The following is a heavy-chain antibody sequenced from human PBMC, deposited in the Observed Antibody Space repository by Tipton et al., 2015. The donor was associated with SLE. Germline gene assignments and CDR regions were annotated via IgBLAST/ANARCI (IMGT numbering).Heavy chain of an antibody. Sequence: SLRLSCTASGFAVSINYISWVRQAPGKGLEWVSYISSGGSTIYYADSVKGRFTISRDNTKNTLYLQMNSLRAEDTAVYYCARGPILGAYYYYMDGWGKGTTVTVSS. J-gene: IGHJ6*03. CDR2: ISSGGSTI. CDR3: ARGPILGAYYYYMDG. V-gene: IGHV3-11*04. D-gene: IGHD1-26*01. CDR1: GFAVSINY.